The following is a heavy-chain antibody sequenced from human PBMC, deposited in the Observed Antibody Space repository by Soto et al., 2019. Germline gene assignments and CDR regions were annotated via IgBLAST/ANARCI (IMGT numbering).Heavy chain of an antibody. V-gene: IGHV4-4*02. J-gene: IGHJ4*02. Sequence: KPSETLSLTCAVSGGSFTSNDWWTWVRQPPGQGLEWIGEIYRTGSANYKPSRNSRGTISLDKSENQFPLKVTSLTAADPAPYYCASRDPGTSVDYWGQGTLVTVSS. CDR2: IYRTGSA. CDR1: GGSFTSNDW. D-gene: IGHD1-7*01. CDR3: ASRDPGTSVDY.